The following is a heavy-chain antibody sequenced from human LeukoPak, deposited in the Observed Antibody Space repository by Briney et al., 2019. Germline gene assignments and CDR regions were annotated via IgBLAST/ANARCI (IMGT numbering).Heavy chain of an antibody. J-gene: IGHJ4*02. D-gene: IGHD1-26*01. CDR1: GGSISSYY. Sequence: PSETLSLTCTVSGGSISSYYWSWVRQPPGKGLEWIGDIYYSGSTNYNPSLKSRVTISVDTSKNHFSLRLSSVTAADTAVYYCARVGAAKRGFDSWGQGILVTVSS. V-gene: IGHV4-59*08. CDR3: ARVGAAKRGFDS. CDR2: IYYSGST.